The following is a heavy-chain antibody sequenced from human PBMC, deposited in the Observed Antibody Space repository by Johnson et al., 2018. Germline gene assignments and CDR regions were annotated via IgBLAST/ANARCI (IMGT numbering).Heavy chain of an antibody. CDR1: GFTFSSYG. CDR3: ANNSGGEVVVGYMDV. Sequence: QVQLVESGGGVVQPGRSLRLSCAASGFTFSSYGMHWVRQAPGKGLEWVAVISYDGSNNYYADSVKGRFTISRDNSKNTLYLQMNSLRAEDTAVYYCANNSGGEVVVGYMDVWGKGTTVTVSS. D-gene: IGHD2-2*01. J-gene: IGHJ6*03. V-gene: IGHV3-30*18. CDR2: ISYDGSNN.